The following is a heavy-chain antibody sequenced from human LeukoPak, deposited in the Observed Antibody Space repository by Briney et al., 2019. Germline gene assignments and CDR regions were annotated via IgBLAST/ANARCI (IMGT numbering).Heavy chain of an antibody. V-gene: IGHV4-59*13. J-gene: IGHJ3*02. CDR3: ARDGIVGAIVRAFDI. D-gene: IGHD1-26*01. Sequence: PAETLSLPCTVSGRSISSYYWSWIPQPPGKGLEWLGHIYYSGSTNYNPSLKSRVTISVDTSKNQFSLKLSSVTAADTAVYYYARDGIVGAIVRAFDIWGQGTMVTVSS. CDR1: GRSISSYY. CDR2: IYYSGST.